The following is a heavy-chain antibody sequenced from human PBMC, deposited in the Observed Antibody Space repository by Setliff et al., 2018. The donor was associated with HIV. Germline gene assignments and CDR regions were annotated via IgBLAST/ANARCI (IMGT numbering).Heavy chain of an antibody. V-gene: IGHV1-18*01. J-gene: IGHJ4*02. CDR3: ARGGLGQWLVVYYFDY. CDR1: GYTFTSYG. CDR2: ISAYNGNT. D-gene: IGHD6-19*01. Sequence: ASVKVSCKASGYTFTSYGISWVRQAPGQGLEWMGWISAYNGNTNYAQKLQGRVTMTADTSTSTAYMELRSLRSDVPAVYYCARGGLGQWLVVYYFDYWGQGTLVTVSS.